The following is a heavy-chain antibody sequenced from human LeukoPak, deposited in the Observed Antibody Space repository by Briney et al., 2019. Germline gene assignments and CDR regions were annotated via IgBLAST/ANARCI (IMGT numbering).Heavy chain of an antibody. J-gene: IGHJ4*02. CDR2: IIPIFGSA. CDR1: GGTFSSYT. CDR3: AREDAGLDY. V-gene: IGHV1-69*13. Sequence: SVKVSCKASGGTFSSYTITWVRQAPGQGLEWMGGIIPIFGSANYAQKFQGRVTITADESTSTVYMDLTSLRSEDTAVYYCAREDAGLDYWGQGTLVTVSS. D-gene: IGHD6-13*01.